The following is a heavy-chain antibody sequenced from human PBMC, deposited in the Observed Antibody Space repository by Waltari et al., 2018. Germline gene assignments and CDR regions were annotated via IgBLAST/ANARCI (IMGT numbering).Heavy chain of an antibody. CDR3: ARDTVRGVAMDV. Sequence: EVQLVEPGGGLVQPGGSLSLSCAASGFTFSSYWMPWVRQAPGKGLVWVSRINSDGSSTSYADSVKGRFTISRDNARNTLYLQMNSLRAEDTAVYYCARDTVRGVAMDVWGQGTTVTVSS. J-gene: IGHJ6*02. CDR1: GFTFSSYW. V-gene: IGHV3-74*01. D-gene: IGHD3-10*01. CDR2: INSDGSST.